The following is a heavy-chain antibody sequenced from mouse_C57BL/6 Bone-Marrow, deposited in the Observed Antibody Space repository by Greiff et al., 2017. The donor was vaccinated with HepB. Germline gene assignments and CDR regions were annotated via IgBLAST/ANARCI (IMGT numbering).Heavy chain of an antibody. D-gene: IGHD1-1*01. Sequence: VQLKESGAELVKPGASVKLSCTASGFNIKDYYMHWVKQRTEQGLEWIGRIDPEDGDTNYAPKFQGKATITADTSSNTAYLQLSSLTSEDTAVYYCAIRGLLPYYFDYWGQGTTLTVSS. CDR3: AIRGLLPYYFDY. V-gene: IGHV14-2*01. J-gene: IGHJ2*01. CDR2: IDPEDGDT. CDR1: GFNIKDYY.